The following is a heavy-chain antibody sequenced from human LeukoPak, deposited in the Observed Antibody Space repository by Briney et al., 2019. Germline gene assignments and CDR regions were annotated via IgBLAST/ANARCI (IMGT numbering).Heavy chain of an antibody. J-gene: IGHJ6*02. D-gene: IGHD2-2*01. CDR2: ISGGGGRT. CDR1: GFTFTSYA. V-gene: IGHV3-23*01. CDR3: AKGSSASCLNGMDV. Sequence: GGSLRLSCAASGFTFTSYAMSWVRQAPGKGLEWVSAISGGGGRTYYADSVKGRFTISRDNSKNTLSLQMNSLRAEDTAVYYCAKGSSASCLNGMDVWGQGTTVTASS.